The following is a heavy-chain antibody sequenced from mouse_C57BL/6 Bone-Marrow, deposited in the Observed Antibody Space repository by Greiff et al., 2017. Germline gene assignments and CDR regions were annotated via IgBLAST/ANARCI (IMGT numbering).Heavy chain of an antibody. CDR3: ARKKGYDYLYYFDY. CDR2: IYPRDGST. CDR1: GYTFTDYT. Sequence: QVQLQQSDAELVKPGASVKISCKVSGYTFTDYTIHWMKQRPEQGLEWIGYIYPRDGSTKYNEKFKGKATLTADKSSSTSYMQLNSLTSEDSAVYFCARKKGYDYLYYFDYWGQGTTLTVSS. J-gene: IGHJ2*01. D-gene: IGHD2-4*01. V-gene: IGHV1-78*01.